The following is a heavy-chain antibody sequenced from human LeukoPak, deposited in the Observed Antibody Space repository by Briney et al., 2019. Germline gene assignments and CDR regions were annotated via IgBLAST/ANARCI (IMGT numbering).Heavy chain of an antibody. CDR3: ARDSPDYDILTGYYFDY. J-gene: IGHJ4*02. CDR2: ISAYNGNT. D-gene: IGHD3-9*01. V-gene: IGHV1-18*01. CDR1: GYTFTSYG. Sequence: ASVMVSCKASGYTFTSYGISWVRQASGQGLEWMGWISAYNGNTNYAQKLQGRVTMTTDTSTSTAYMELRSLRSDDTAVYYCARDSPDYDILTGYYFDYWGQGTLVTVSS.